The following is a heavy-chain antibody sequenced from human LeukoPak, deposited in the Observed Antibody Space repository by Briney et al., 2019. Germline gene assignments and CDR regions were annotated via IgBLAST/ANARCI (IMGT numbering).Heavy chain of an antibody. Sequence: ASVRVSCKASGGTFSSYAISWVRQAPGQGLEWMGGIIPIFGTANYAQKFQGRVTITADKSTSTAYMELSSLRSEDTAVYYCARERKGYFDWLYYFDYWGQGTLVTVSS. D-gene: IGHD3-9*01. CDR1: GGTFSSYA. J-gene: IGHJ4*02. V-gene: IGHV1-69*06. CDR2: IIPIFGTA. CDR3: ARERKGYFDWLYYFDY.